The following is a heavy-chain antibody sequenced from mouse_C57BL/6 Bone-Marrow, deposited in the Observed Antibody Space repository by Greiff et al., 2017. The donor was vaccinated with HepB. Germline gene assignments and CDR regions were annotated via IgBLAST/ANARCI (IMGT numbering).Heavy chain of an antibody. J-gene: IGHJ2*01. Sequence: EVQLQQSGPELVKPGASVKISCKASGYTFTDYYMNWVKQSHGKSLEWIGDINPNNGGTSYNQKFKGKATLTVDKSSSTAYMELRILTSEDSAVYYCATMVKGYWGQGTTLTVAS. CDR2: INPNNGGT. CDR3: ATMVKGY. V-gene: IGHV1-26*01. CDR1: GYTFTDYY. D-gene: IGHD2-2*01.